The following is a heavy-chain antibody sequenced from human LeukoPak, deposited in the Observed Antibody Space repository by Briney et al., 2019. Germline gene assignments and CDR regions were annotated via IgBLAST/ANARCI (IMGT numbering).Heavy chain of an antibody. D-gene: IGHD6-13*01. J-gene: IGHJ4*02. V-gene: IGHV3-23*01. CDR1: GFTLSSYA. Sequence: GGSLRLSCAASGFTLSSYAMTWVRQAPGRGLEWVSSVDGGGGGTYYADSVKGRFTISRDNSKDTLYLQMNGLRAEDTAVYFCAKQSAGSAAWYSLRYDFWGQGTLVTVSS. CDR3: AKQSAGSAAWYSLRYDF. CDR2: VDGGGGGT.